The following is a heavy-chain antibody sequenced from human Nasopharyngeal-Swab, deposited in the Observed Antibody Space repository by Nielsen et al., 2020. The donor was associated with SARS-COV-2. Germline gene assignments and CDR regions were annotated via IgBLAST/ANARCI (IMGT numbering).Heavy chain of an antibody. Sequence: SETLSLTCTVSGGSVSSGSYYWSWIRQPPGKGLEWIGYIYYSGSNNYNPSLKSRVTISVDTSKNQFSLKLSSVTAADTAVYYCAREGFAITIFGVVTRYGMDVWGQGTTVTVSS. D-gene: IGHD3-3*01. CDR2: IYYSGSN. CDR1: GGSVSSGSYY. CDR3: AREGFAITIFGVVTRYGMDV. V-gene: IGHV4-61*01. J-gene: IGHJ6*02.